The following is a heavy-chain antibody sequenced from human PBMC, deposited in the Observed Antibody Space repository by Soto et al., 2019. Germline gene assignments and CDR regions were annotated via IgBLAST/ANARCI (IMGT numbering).Heavy chain of an antibody. Sequence: GGSLRLSCAASGFTFSSYAMHWVRQAPGKGLEWVAVISYDGSNRYYADSVKGRFTISRDNSKNTLYLQMNSLRAEDTAVYYCARDRDGNFDYWGQGTLVTVSS. CDR1: GFTFSSYA. CDR3: ARDRDGNFDY. D-gene: IGHD1-26*01. V-gene: IGHV3-30-3*01. J-gene: IGHJ4*02. CDR2: ISYDGSNR.